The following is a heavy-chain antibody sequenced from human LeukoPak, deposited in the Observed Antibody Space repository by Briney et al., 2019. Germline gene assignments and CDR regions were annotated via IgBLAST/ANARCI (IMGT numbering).Heavy chain of an antibody. J-gene: IGHJ4*02. CDR1: GGTFSSYA. Sequence: GSSVKVSCKASGGTFSSYAISWVRQAPGQGLEWMGRIIPIFGIANYAQKFQGRVTITAEKSTSTAYMELSSLRSEDTAVYYRARGDGGDGYNTDYYFDYWGQGTLVTVSS. CDR3: ARGDGGDGYNTDYYFDY. D-gene: IGHD5-24*01. V-gene: IGHV1-69*04. CDR2: IIPIFGIA.